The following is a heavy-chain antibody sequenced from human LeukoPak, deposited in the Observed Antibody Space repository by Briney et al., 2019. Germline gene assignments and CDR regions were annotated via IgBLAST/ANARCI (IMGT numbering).Heavy chain of an antibody. CDR2: ITGSGSST. CDR3: ASVWGRKTAGIIDD. Sequence: GVSLRLSCAASGVTFTSYSMNWVRQAPGKGLEWVAHITGSGSSTHYADSVKGRFTISRDNGKNSLYLQMNSLRAEDTAVYYCASVWGRKTAGIIDDWGQGTLVTVSS. CDR1: GVTFTSYS. D-gene: IGHD6-13*01. J-gene: IGHJ4*02. V-gene: IGHV3-48*01.